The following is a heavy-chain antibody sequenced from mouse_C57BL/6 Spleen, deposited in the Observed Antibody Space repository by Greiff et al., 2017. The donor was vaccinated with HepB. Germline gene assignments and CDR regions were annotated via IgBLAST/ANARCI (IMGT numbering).Heavy chain of an antibody. CDR3: ARRTWDHGVY. CDR1: GYTFTSYW. J-gene: IGHJ4*01. V-gene: IGHV1-50*01. D-gene: IGHD4-1*01. Sequence: VQLQQPGAELVKPGASVKLSCKASGYTFTSYWMQWVKQRPGQGLEWIGEIDPSDSYTNYNQKFKGKATLTVDTSSSTAYMQRSSLTSEDSAVYYCARRTWDHGVYWGQGTSVTVSS. CDR2: IDPSDSYT.